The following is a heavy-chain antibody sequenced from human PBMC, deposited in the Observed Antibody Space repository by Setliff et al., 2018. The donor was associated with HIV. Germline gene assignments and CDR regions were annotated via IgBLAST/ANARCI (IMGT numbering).Heavy chain of an antibody. CDR2: INHSGST. J-gene: IGHJ4*02. CDR1: GGSFSGYY. V-gene: IGHV4-34*01. Sequence: SETLSLTCAVYGGSFSGYYWSWIRQPPGKGLEWIGEINHSGSTNYNPSLKSRVTISVDTSRNQFPLKLSSVTAADTAVYYCARTDSSGYAADYWGQGTLVTVSS. D-gene: IGHD3-22*01. CDR3: ARTDSSGYAADY.